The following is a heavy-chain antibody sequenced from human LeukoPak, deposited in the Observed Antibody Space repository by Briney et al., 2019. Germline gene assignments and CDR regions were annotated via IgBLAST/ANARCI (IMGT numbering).Heavy chain of an antibody. Sequence: GASVKVSCKASGYTFTGYYMHWVRQAPGQGLEWMGWINPNSGGTNYAQKFQDRVTMTRDTSISTAYMELSRLRSDDTAVYYCARVIVATISFDYWGQGTLVTVSS. D-gene: IGHD5-12*01. CDR3: ARVIVATISFDY. CDR2: INPNSGGT. J-gene: IGHJ4*02. V-gene: IGHV1-2*02. CDR1: GYTFTGYY.